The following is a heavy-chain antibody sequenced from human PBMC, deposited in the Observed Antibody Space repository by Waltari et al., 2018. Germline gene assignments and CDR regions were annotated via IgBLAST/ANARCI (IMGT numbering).Heavy chain of an antibody. V-gene: IGHV3-23*01. CDR2: MRGSGGST. CDR1: GFTFSSYA. D-gene: IGHD6-6*01. Sequence: EVQLLESGGGLVQPGGSLRLSCAASGFTFSSYAMSWVRQAPGKGLEGVAAMRGSGGSTYYADSVKGRFTISRDNSKNTLYLQMNSLRAEDTAVYYCAKVPQSIAAPMYYFDYWGQGTLVTVSS. J-gene: IGHJ4*02. CDR3: AKVPQSIAAPMYYFDY.